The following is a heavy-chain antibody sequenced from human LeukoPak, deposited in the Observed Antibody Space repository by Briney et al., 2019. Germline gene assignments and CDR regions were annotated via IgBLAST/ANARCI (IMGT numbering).Heavy chain of an antibody. CDR2: ISGSGGST. CDR3: AKPISSSSSQNAFDI. Sequence: GGSLRLTCAASGFTFSSYAMSWVRQAPGKGLEWVSAISGSGGSTYYADPVKGRFTISRENSKNTLYLQMNSLRAEDTAVYYCAKPISSSSSQNAFDIWGQGTMVTVSS. J-gene: IGHJ3*02. V-gene: IGHV3-23*01. D-gene: IGHD6-13*01. CDR1: GFTFSSYA.